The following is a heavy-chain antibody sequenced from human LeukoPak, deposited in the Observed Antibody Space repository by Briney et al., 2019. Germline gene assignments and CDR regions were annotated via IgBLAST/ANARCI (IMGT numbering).Heavy chain of an antibody. CDR3: ARVKGTYSRGAFDI. CDR1: GGSFSGW. Sequence: SETLSLTCAVYGGSFSGWWSWIRQPPGKGLEWIGEIHHSGGTKYNPSLKSRDTISVDTSKKQISLKMTSVTAADTAVYYCARVKGTYSRGAFDIWGQGTMVTVSS. CDR2: IHHSGGT. J-gene: IGHJ3*02. D-gene: IGHD1-26*01. V-gene: IGHV4-34*01.